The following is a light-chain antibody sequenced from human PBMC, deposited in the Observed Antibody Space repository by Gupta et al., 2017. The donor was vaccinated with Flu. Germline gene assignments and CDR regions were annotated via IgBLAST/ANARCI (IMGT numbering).Light chain of an antibody. V-gene: IGKV1-5*03. J-gene: IGKJ2*01. CDR1: QSISNW. Sequence: DIQMTQSPSTLSASVGDRVTITCRASQSISNWLAWYQQKPGRAPNLLIYRASSLESGVPPRFSGSGSGTEFTLTISSLQPDDFATYYCQQYSSYSYTFGQGTKLEIK. CDR3: QQYSSYSYT. CDR2: RAS.